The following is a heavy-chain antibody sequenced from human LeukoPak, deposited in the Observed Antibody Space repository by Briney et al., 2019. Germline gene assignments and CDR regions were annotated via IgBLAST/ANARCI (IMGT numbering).Heavy chain of an antibody. Sequence: ASVKVSCKASGGTFSSYAISWVRQAPGQGLEWMGGIIPIFGTANYAQKFQGRVTITADESTSTAYMELSGLRSEDTAVYYCARTGAARDAFDIWGQGTMVTVSS. D-gene: IGHD3-10*01. CDR1: GGTFSSYA. J-gene: IGHJ3*02. CDR2: IIPIFGTA. CDR3: ARTGAARDAFDI. V-gene: IGHV1-69*13.